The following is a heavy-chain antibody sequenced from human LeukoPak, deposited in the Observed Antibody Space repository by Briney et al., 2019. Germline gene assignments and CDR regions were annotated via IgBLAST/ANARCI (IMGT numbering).Heavy chain of an antibody. CDR3: ARHGSDWSFDY. V-gene: IGHV4-59*08. CDR1: GGSISTYY. CDR2: IYHSGST. D-gene: IGHD6-19*01. Sequence: SETLSLTCTVSGGSISTYYWSWIRQPPEKGLEWIGYIYHSGSTNYNPSLKSRFTMSIDTSKNQFSLKLTSVTAADTAVYYCARHGSDWSFDYWGRGALVTVSS. J-gene: IGHJ4*02.